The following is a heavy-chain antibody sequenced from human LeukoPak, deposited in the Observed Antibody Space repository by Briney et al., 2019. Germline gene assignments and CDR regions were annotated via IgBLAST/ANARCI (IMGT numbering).Heavy chain of an antibody. D-gene: IGHD1-26*01. J-gene: IGHJ4*02. CDR3: ARVLVGATQTFYYFDY. CDR2: IYHSGST. Sequence: PSETLSLTCAVSGGSISSRNWWSWVRQPPGKGLEWIGEIYHSGSTNYNPSLKTRVTISVDKSKNQFSLKLSSVTAADTAVYYCARVLVGATQTFYYFDYWGQGTLVTVSS. V-gene: IGHV4-4*02. CDR1: GGSISSRNW.